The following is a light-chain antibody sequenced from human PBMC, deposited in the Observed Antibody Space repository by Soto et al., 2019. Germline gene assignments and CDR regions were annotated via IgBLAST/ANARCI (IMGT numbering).Light chain of an antibody. J-gene: IGKJ1*01. CDR1: QDISSY. V-gene: IGKV1-9*01. CDR3: QQLNNYPRT. Sequence: IQLTQSPSFLSASVGDRVTLTCRASQDISSYLAWYQQKPGKAPKLLIYVASTLQSGVPSRFRGSGSGTEFTLTISSLQPEDFATYYCQQLNNYPRTFGQGTKVDIK. CDR2: VAS.